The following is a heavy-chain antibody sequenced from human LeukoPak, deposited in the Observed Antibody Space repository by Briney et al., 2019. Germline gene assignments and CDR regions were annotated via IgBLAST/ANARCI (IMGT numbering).Heavy chain of an antibody. J-gene: IGHJ4*02. CDR2: IKGDGSEK. CDR1: EFTFSSYW. V-gene: IGHV3-7*03. D-gene: IGHD3/OR15-3a*01. Sequence: GGSLRLSCVASEFTFSSYWMSWVRQAPGKGLEWVANIKGDGSEKKYVDSVTGRFTISRDNAENSLYLQMNSPRAEDTALYYCARDWTDANAVGRALDYWGQGTLVTVSS. CDR3: ARDWTDANAVGRALDY.